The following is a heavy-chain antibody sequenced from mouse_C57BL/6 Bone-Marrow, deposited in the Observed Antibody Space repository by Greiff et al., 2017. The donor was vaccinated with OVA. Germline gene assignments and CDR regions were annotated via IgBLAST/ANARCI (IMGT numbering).Heavy chain of an antibody. CDR1: GYTFTGYW. J-gene: IGHJ3*01. V-gene: IGHV1-9*01. D-gene: IGHD2-12*01. CDR2: ILPGSGST. CDR3: SRSPPIYYSYYGWLAY. Sequence: QVQLQQSGAELMKPGASVKLSCKATGYTFTGYWIEWVKQRPGHGLEWIGEILPGSGSTNYNEKFKGKATFTADTSSNTAYMQLSSLTTEDSAIYYCSRSPPIYYSYYGWLAYWGQGTLVTVSA.